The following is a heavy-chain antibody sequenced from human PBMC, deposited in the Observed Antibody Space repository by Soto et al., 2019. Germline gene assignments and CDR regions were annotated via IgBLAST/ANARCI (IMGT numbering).Heavy chain of an antibody. V-gene: IGHV3-9*01. CDR2: ISWNSGSI. D-gene: IGHD1-26*01. J-gene: IGHJ3*02. Sequence: GGSLRLSCAASGFTFDDYAMHWVRQAPGKGLEWVSGISWNSGSIGYADSVKGRFTISRDNAKNSLYLQMNSLRAEDTALYYCAKALPLVGADAFDIWGQGTMVTVSS. CDR3: AKALPLVGADAFDI. CDR1: GFTFDDYA.